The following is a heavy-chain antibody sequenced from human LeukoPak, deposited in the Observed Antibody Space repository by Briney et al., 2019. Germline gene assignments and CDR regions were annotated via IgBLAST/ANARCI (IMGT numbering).Heavy chain of an antibody. V-gene: IGHV3-48*01. CDR3: ARTYDFGRGPPGDAFDN. Sequence: GGSLRLSCAASGFTFTIFGLNWVRQAPGKVPEWVSYIDARSGITYYADSVQGRFTISRDNAQESVFLQMNSLRADDTAAYYCARTYDFGRGPPGDAFDNWGPGTLVTESS. CDR2: IDARSGIT. J-gene: IGHJ3*02. D-gene: IGHD3-3*01. CDR1: GFTFTIFG.